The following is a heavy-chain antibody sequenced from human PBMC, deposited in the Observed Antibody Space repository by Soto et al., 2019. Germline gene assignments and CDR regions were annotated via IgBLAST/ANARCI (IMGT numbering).Heavy chain of an antibody. V-gene: IGHV5-10-1*01. CDR1: GYTFTDYW. CDR2: MDPSDSYT. J-gene: IGHJ5*02. D-gene: IGHD4-4*01. Sequence: EEQLVQSGAEVKKPGESLRLSCQASGYTFTDYWISWVRQMPGKGLAWVGNMDPSDSYTNYSPSFQGHVSISVDTSTNTAFLQWPSLRVSDAAMYYCARHRTSYRSSWYGPWGQGTLVTVSS. CDR3: ARHRTSYRSSWYGP.